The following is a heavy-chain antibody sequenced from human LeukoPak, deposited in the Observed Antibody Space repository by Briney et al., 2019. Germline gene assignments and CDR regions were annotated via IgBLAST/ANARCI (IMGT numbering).Heavy chain of an antibody. Sequence: PSQTLSLTCTVSGGSISSGGYYWSWIRQHPGKGLEWIGYIYYSGSTYYNPSLKSRVTISVDTSKNQFSLKLSSVTAADTAVYYCARSITSLADAFDIWGQGTMVTVSS. D-gene: IGHD1-14*01. J-gene: IGHJ3*02. CDR1: GGSISSGGYY. CDR3: ARSITSLADAFDI. CDR2: IYYSGST. V-gene: IGHV4-31*03.